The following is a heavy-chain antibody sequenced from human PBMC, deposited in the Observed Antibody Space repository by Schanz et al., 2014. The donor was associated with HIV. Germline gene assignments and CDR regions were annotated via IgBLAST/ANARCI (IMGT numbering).Heavy chain of an antibody. V-gene: IGHV3-23*01. CDR1: GITFSSYA. Sequence: EVQLLESGGGLVQPGGSLRLSCAASGITFSSYAMSWVRQAPGKGLEWVSAISGSGGSTYYADSVKGRFTISRDNSKNMLYLQMRSLRGQDTAVYFCAKGRVSDSPLFDYWGQGTLVTVSS. CDR2: ISGSGGST. CDR3: AKGRVSDSPLFDY. J-gene: IGHJ4*02.